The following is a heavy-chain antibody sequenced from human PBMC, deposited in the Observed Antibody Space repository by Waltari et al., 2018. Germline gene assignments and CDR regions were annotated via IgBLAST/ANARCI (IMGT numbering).Heavy chain of an antibody. V-gene: IGHV1-18*01. CDR2: ISPYNDNT. CDR1: GYSFTNFG. Sequence: QVQLVQSGPEVKRPGASVKVSCKASGYSFTNFGISWVRQAPGQGLEWMGWISPYNDNTNNAQSRQGRVTMTTDTYTNTAYLELRSLNSDDTAVYFCARVRDIVLVVGSTQKRNEFDAWGQGTLVTVSS. J-gene: IGHJ5*02. CDR3: ARVRDIVLVVGSTQKRNEFDA. D-gene: IGHD2-8*02.